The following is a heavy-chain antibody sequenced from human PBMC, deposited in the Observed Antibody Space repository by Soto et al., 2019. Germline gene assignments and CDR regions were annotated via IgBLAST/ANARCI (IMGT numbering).Heavy chain of an antibody. D-gene: IGHD3-22*01. CDR3: ARLVYYDSSGYP. CDR1: GGPISSRTYS. CDR2: IYSRGNT. J-gene: IGHJ5*02. Sequence: PSETLSLTCAVSGGPISSRTYSWGWIRQPPGKSLEWIGTIYSRGNTYSNPSLKSRVTISVDKSKNQFSLKLSSVTASDTAMYYCARLVYYDSSGYPWGQGTLVTVSS. V-gene: IGHV4-39*07.